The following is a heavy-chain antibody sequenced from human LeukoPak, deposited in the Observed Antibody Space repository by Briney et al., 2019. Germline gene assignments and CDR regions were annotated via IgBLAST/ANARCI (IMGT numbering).Heavy chain of an antibody. J-gene: IGHJ4*02. CDR1: GYTFTGYY. CDR3: ARGHYYDSSGYYYVNDY. V-gene: IGHV1-2*02. CDR2: INPNSGGT. D-gene: IGHD3-22*01. Sequence: ASVKVSCKASGYTFTGYYMHWVRQAPGQGLEWMGWINPNSGGTNYAQKFQGRVTMTRGTSISTAYMELSRLRSDDTAVYYCARGHYYDSSGYYYVNDYWGQGTLVTVSS.